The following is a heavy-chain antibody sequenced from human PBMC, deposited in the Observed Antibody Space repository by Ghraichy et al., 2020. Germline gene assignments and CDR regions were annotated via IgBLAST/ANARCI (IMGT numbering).Heavy chain of an antibody. CDR3: ARERVIWSGSHRGMDF. CDR2: IYYSGNT. CDR1: GGSIRSGDHY. Sequence: SETLSLTCTVSGGSIRSGDHYWSWIRQPPGKGLEWIGYIYYSGNTYYNPSLKSRVTISVDTSKNQFSLKLRSVTAADTAVFYCARERVIWSGSHRGMDFWGQGTTVTVSS. D-gene: IGHD3-3*01. J-gene: IGHJ6*02. V-gene: IGHV4-30-4*01.